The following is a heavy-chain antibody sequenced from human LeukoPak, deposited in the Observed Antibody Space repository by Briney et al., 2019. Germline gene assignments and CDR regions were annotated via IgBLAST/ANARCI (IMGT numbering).Heavy chain of an antibody. CDR2: IYYSGST. CDR1: GGSISSSSYY. J-gene: IGHJ4*02. CDR3: AREGRALADLPTSDY. Sequence: SETLSLTCTVSGGSISSSSYYWGWIRQPPGKGLEWIGSIYYSGSTYYNPSLKSRVTISVDTSKNQFSLKLSSVTAADTAVYYCAREGRALADLPTSDYWGQGTLVTVSS. D-gene: IGHD6-25*01. V-gene: IGHV4-39*07.